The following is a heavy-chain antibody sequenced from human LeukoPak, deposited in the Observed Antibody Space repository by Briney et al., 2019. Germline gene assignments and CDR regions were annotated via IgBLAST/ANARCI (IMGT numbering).Heavy chain of an antibody. Sequence: GSLRIAFAASGFTFRSYRKNWVRQAPGKGLEWVSSISRSSSYRYYADSVKGRFTISRDNAKNSLYLQMNSLRAEDTAVYYCARDYCSGVSCYYFEYRGQGTLFTVSS. CDR3: ARDYCSGVSCYYFEY. CDR1: GFTFRSYR. CDR2: ISRSSSYR. V-gene: IGHV3-21*01. J-gene: IGHJ4*02. D-gene: IGHD2-15*01.